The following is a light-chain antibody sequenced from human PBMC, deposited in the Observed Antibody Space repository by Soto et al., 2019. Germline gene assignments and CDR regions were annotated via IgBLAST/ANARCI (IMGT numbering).Light chain of an antibody. Sequence: QSALTQSASVSGSPGQSITIFCTGTSSDVGGYNYVSWYQQHPGKAPKLIIYDVSNRPSGVSTLFSGSKAGNTASLTISSLQAEDEADYSWSSYTSTNSWVFGGETQLTDL. CDR3: SSYTSTNSWV. V-gene: IGLV2-14*01. CDR2: DVS. CDR1: SSDVGGYNY. J-gene: IGLJ3*02.